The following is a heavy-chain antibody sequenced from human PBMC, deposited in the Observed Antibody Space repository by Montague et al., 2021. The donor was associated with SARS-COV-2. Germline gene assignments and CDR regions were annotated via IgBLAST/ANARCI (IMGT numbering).Heavy chain of an antibody. V-gene: IGHV4-61*02. CDR3: ARVVGFDFDY. CDR2: IYTSGST. J-gene: IGHJ4*02. Sequence: TLSLTCTVSGGSISSGSYYWSWIRQPAGKGLEWIGRIYTSGSTNYNPSLKSRVTISVDTSKNQFSLKLSSVTAADMAVYYCARVVGFDFDYWGQGTLVTVSS. D-gene: IGHD2-21*01. CDR1: GGSISSGSYY.